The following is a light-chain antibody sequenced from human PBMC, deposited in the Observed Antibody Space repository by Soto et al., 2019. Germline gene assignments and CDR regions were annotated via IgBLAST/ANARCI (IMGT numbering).Light chain of an antibody. Sequence: EVVLTQSPATLSLSPGERATLSCRASQTLANYLAWYQQRPGQAPRLLIYDASNRATGIPARCSGSVSGTDFTLTISSLEPEDSAVYYCQQRSYSYTFGQGTTLEIK. J-gene: IGKJ2*01. CDR2: DAS. CDR3: QQRSYSYT. CDR1: QTLANY. V-gene: IGKV3-11*01.